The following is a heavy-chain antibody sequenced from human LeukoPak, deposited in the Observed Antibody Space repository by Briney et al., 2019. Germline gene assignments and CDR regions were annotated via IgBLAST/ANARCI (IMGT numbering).Heavy chain of an antibody. J-gene: IGHJ4*02. CDR3: ARADPYEYYFDY. Sequence: ASQTLSLTCTVSGGSISSGSYYWSWIRQPAGKGLEWIGRIYTSGSTNYNPSLKSRVTISVDTSKNQLSLKLSSVTAADTAVYYCARADPYEYYFDYWGQGTLVTVSS. CDR1: GGSISSGSYY. D-gene: IGHD5-12*01. V-gene: IGHV4-61*02. CDR2: IYTSGST.